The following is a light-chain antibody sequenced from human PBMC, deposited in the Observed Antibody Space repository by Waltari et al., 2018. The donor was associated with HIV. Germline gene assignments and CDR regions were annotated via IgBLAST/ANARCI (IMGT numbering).Light chain of an antibody. CDR2: KNN. J-gene: IGLJ2*01. Sequence: QSVLTQPPSASGTPGQRVTISCSGTSSNIGGNSVYWFQQFPGTAPKLLIYKNNQWPSGVPDRFSGSKSGTSVSLAISGLRSEDEADYYCAAWDDSLSCVVFGGGTKLTVL. CDR3: AAWDDSLSCVV. V-gene: IGLV1-47*01. CDR1: SSNIGGNS.